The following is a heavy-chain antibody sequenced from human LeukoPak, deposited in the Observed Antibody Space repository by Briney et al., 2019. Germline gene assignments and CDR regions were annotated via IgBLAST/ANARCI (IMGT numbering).Heavy chain of an antibody. CDR1: GGSISSYY. D-gene: IGHD5-12*01. Sequence: SETLSLTCTVSGGSISSYYWSWIRQPPGKGLEWIGYIYYTGSTDYNPSLKSRVAISVDTSKNQFSLKLSSVTAADTAVYYCATGAARGYGPYYFDYWGQGTLVTVSS. CDR2: IYYTGST. CDR3: ATGAARGYGPYYFDY. J-gene: IGHJ4*02. V-gene: IGHV4-59*01.